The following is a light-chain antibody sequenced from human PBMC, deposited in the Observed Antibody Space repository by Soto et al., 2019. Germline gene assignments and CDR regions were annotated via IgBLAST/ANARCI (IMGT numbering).Light chain of an antibody. J-gene: IGKJ1*01. V-gene: IGKV3-20*01. Sequence: EIVLTQSPGTLSLSPGETATLSCRASQTVNSDYLAWFQQSPGQAPRLLIFATSRRATDIPDRFSGSGSGTDFTLAIRRLEPEDLAVYYCHQFGYSPRTFGQGTKVE. CDR2: ATS. CDR1: QTVNSDY. CDR3: HQFGYSPRT.